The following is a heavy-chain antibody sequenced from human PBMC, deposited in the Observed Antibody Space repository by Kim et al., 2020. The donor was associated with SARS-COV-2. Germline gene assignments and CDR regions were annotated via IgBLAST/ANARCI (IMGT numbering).Heavy chain of an antibody. D-gene: IGHD6-13*01. Sequence: SETLSLPCTVSGGSISSGGYYWSWIRQHPGKGLEWIGYIYYSGSTYYNPSLKSRVTISVDTSKNQFSLKLSSVTAADTAVYYCASIAAAGTDLRYYGMDVWGQGTTVTVSS. J-gene: IGHJ6*02. CDR3: ASIAAAGTDLRYYGMDV. CDR2: IYYSGST. CDR1: GGSISSGGYY. V-gene: IGHV4-31*03.